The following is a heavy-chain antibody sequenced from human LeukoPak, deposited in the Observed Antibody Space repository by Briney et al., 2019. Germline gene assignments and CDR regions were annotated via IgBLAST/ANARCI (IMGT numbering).Heavy chain of an antibody. CDR1: GFTFSRYW. V-gene: IGHV3-74*01. CDR3: ARVLTGSWDWFDP. D-gene: IGHD2-8*02. CDR2: INSDGSRT. J-gene: IGHJ5*02. Sequence: GGSLRLSCVASGFTFSRYWMYWVRQAPGRGLVWVPRINSDGSRTNYADSVKGRFTISRDNAKNTLYLQMSSLRAEDTAVYYCARVLTGSWDWFDPWGQGTLVTVSS.